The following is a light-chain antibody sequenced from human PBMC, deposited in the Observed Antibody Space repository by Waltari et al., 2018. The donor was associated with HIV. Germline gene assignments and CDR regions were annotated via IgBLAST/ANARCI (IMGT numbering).Light chain of an antibody. CDR2: GNS. J-gene: IGLJ1*01. Sequence: QSVLTQPPSLSGAPGQRVTIYCTGSSSNIAAHFDVHWYQVLPGTAPKLLIFGNSNRPSGVPDRFAGSKSGTSASLAITGLQPEDEAEYFCQSFDNSLNGYVFGTGTTVIVL. CDR1: SSNIAAHFD. CDR3: QSFDNSLNGYV. V-gene: IGLV1-40*01.